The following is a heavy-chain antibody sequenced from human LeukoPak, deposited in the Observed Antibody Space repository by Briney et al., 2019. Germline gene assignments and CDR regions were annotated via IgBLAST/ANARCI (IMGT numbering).Heavy chain of an antibody. D-gene: IGHD4-23*01. Sequence: ASVKVSCKASGYTFTGYYMHWVRQAPGQGLEWMGWINPNSGGTKYAEKFQDRVTMTSDTSIGTAYIELSRLRSDDTAVYFCAREGYTGNFPADWGRGTLVSVSS. CDR2: INPNSGGT. V-gene: IGHV1-2*02. J-gene: IGHJ4*02. CDR3: AREGYTGNFPAD. CDR1: GYTFTGYY.